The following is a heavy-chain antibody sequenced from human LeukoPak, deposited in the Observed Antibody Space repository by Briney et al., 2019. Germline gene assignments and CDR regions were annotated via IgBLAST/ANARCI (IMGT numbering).Heavy chain of an antibody. CDR1: GDSITSYY. Sequence: SETLSLTCTVSGDSITSYYWTCIRQPPGKGLEWIGYVYYSGSTNYNPSLKSRVTISVDTSKNQFSLKLSSVTAADTAMYYCARDASGSHGYWGQGALVTVSS. J-gene: IGHJ4*02. D-gene: IGHD1-26*01. CDR2: VYYSGST. V-gene: IGHV4-59*01. CDR3: ARDASGSHGY.